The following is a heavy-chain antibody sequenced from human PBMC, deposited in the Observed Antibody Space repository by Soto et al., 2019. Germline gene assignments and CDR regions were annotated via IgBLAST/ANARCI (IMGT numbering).Heavy chain of an antibody. CDR2: ISSRATGI. Sequence: EVNLVESGGGLVHPGGSLRISCAASGFTFRSYEMNWVRQAPGKGLEWVAYISSRATGIFYADSVKGRFTISRDDANNSLYLQMNSLRAEDTAVYYCARPRAFDGYDGGYFFDFWGQGTLVTVSS. D-gene: IGHD5-12*01. CDR3: ARPRAFDGYDGGYFFDF. CDR1: GFTFRSYE. J-gene: IGHJ4*02. V-gene: IGHV3-48*03.